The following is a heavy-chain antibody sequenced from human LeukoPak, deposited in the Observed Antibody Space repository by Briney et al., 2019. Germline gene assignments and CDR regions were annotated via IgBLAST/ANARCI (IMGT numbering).Heavy chain of an antibody. D-gene: IGHD2-2*01. Sequence: PSGTLSLTCAVSGGSISSSNWWSWVRQPPGKGLEWIGEIYHSGSTNYNPSLKSRVTISVDKSKNQFSLKLSSVTAADTAVYYCARDSQIVVVPAGPTYWYFDLWGRGTLVTVSS. CDR1: GGSISSSNW. CDR3: ARDSQIVVVPAGPTYWYFDL. J-gene: IGHJ2*01. CDR2: IYHSGST. V-gene: IGHV4-4*02.